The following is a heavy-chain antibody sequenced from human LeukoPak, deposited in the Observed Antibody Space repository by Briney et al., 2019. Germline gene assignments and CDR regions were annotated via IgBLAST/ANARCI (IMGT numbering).Heavy chain of an antibody. CDR1: GGTFSSYA. J-gene: IGHJ4*02. V-gene: IGHV1-69*13. D-gene: IGHD1-26*01. Sequence: SVKVSCKASGGTFSSYAISWVRQAPGQGLEWMGGIIPIFGTANYAQKFQGRVTITADESTSTAYMELSSLRSEDTDVYYCARVSLPSEYSGSFDYWGQGTLVTVSS. CDR2: IIPIFGTA. CDR3: ARVSLPSEYSGSFDY.